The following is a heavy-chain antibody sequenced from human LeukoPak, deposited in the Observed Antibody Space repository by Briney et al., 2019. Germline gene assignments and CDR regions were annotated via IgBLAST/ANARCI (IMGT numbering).Heavy chain of an antibody. J-gene: IGHJ6*03. CDR2: IYYSGST. D-gene: IGHD3-22*01. CDR3: TRGSIAYYYMDV. CDR1: GGSISNYY. V-gene: IGHV4-59*01. Sequence: SETLSLTCTVSGGSISNYYWSWIRQPPGKGLEWIGNIYYSGSTNYNPSLKSRVTISVDTSKNQFSLKLSSVTAADTAVYYCTRGSIAYYYMDVWGKGTTVTISS.